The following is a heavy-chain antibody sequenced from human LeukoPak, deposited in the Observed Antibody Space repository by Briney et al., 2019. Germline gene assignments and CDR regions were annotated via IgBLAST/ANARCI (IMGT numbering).Heavy chain of an antibody. CDR1: GGSISSSSYY. CDR3: ARSEWFGEYFFDY. D-gene: IGHD3-10*01. CDR2: IYYSGST. V-gene: IGHV4-39*07. J-gene: IGHJ4*02. Sequence: SETLSLTCTVSGGSISSSSYYWGWIRQPPGKGLEWIGSIYYSGSTYYNPSLKSRVTISVDTSKNHFSLKLSSVTAADTAVYYCARSEWFGEYFFDYWGQGTLVTVSS.